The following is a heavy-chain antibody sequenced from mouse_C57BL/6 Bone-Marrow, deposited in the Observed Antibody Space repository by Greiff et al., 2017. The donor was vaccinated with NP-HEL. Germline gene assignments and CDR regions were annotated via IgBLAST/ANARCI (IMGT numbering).Heavy chain of an antibody. J-gene: IGHJ4*01. CDR1: GYAFSSSW. V-gene: IGHV1-82*01. CDR2: IYPGDGDT. D-gene: IGHD1-1*01. CDR3: ARSGGSSPFDAMDY. Sequence: QVQLQQSGPELVKPGASVKISCKASGYAFSSSWLNWVKQRPGTGLEWIGRIYPGDGDTNYNGKFKGKATLTADKSSSTAYMQLSSRTSEDAAVYCWARSGGSSPFDAMDYWGQGTSVTVSS.